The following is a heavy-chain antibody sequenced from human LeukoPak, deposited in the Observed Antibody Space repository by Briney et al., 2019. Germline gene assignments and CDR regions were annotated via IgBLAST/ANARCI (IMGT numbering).Heavy chain of an antibody. CDR3: ARGSRYFARFADY. J-gene: IGHJ4*02. V-gene: IGHV4-34*01. CDR1: GGSFSGYY. Sequence: PSETLSLTCAVYGGSFSGYYWSWIRQPPGKGLEWIGEINHSGSTNYNPSLKSRVTISVYTSKNQFSLKLSSVTAADTAVYYCARGSRYFARFADYWGQGTLVTVSS. CDR2: INHSGST. D-gene: IGHD3-9*01.